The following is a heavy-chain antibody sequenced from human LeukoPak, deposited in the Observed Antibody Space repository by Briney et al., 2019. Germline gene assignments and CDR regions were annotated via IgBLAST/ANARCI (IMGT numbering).Heavy chain of an antibody. CDR1: RGSFGSYA. CDR2: VIPILDTT. CDR3: ARQDYAYFYMDV. Sequence: SVKVSCKASRGSFGSYAISWVRQAPGQGLEWMGRVIPILDTTNYAQKFQGRVTITADKSTSTAYMEVSSLRSDDTAMYYCARQDYAYFYMDVWGEGTTITVS. V-gene: IGHV1-69*04. J-gene: IGHJ6*03.